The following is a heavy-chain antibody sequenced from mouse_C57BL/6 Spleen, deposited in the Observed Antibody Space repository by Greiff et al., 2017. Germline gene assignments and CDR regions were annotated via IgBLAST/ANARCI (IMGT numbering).Heavy chain of an antibody. CDR1: GYTFTSYW. J-gene: IGHJ4*01. D-gene: IGHD1-1*01. Sequence: VQLQQPGAELVKPGASVKLSCKASGYTFTSYWMHWVKQRPGQGLEWIGMIHPNSGSTNYNEKFKSKATLTVDKSASTAYMQLSSLTSEDSAVYYCASHYYGSSYVDYYAMDYWGQGTSVTVSS. CDR3: ASHYYGSSYVDYYAMDY. V-gene: IGHV1-64*01. CDR2: IHPNSGST.